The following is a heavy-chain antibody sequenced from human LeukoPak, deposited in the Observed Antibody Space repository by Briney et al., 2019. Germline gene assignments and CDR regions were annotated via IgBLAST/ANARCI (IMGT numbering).Heavy chain of an antibody. CDR2: INPNSGGT. J-gene: IGHJ4*02. CDR1: GYTFTGYY. V-gene: IGHV1-2*04. D-gene: IGHD6-13*01. CDR3: AKGAFSSWYYFDY. Sequence: ASVKVSCKASGYTFTGYYMHWVRQAPGQGLEWMGWINPNSGGTNYAQEFQGWVTMTRDTSISTAYMELSRLRSDDTAVYYCAKGAFSSWYYFDYWGQGTLVTVSS.